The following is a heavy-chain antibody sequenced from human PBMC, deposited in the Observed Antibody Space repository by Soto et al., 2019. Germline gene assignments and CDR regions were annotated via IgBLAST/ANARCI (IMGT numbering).Heavy chain of an antibody. CDR1: GGSISSGGYS. J-gene: IGHJ5*02. D-gene: IGHD3-3*01. V-gene: IGHV4-30-2*01. Sequence: SETLSLTCAVSGGSISSGGYSWSWIRQPPGKGLEWIGYIYHSGSTYYNPSLKSRVTISVDRSKNQFSLKLSSVTAADTAVYYCARGLGYYDFWSGYAWFDPWGQGTLVTVSS. CDR3: ARGLGYYDFWSGYAWFDP. CDR2: IYHSGST.